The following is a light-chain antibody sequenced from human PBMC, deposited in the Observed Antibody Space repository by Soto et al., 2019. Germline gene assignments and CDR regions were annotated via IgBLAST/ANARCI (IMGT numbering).Light chain of an antibody. J-gene: IGKJ1*01. V-gene: IGKV3D-15*01. Sequence: EIVMTQSPATLSVSPGERATLSCRASQSVSSNLAWYQQKPGQAPMLLIYGASTRATGIPARFSGSGSGTEFTLTISSLQSEDFAVYYCQQYNNWPRTFGQGTKVHIK. CDR3: QQYNNWPRT. CDR2: GAS. CDR1: QSVSSN.